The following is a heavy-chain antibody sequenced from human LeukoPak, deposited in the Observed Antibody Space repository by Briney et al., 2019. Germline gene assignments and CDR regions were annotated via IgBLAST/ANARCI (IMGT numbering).Heavy chain of an antibody. CDR1: GSSVTSNY. Sequence: GGSLRLSCAASGSSVTSNYMSWVRQAPGKGLEWVSVLYSSGYTKYADSVKGRFSISRDTSENTLSLQMNSLRAEDSAVYYCAAKGNGYTGTYVFAHWGRGTLVTVSS. CDR2: LYSSGYT. CDR3: AAKGNGYTGTYVFAH. D-gene: IGHD5-12*01. V-gene: IGHV3-66*01. J-gene: IGHJ4*02.